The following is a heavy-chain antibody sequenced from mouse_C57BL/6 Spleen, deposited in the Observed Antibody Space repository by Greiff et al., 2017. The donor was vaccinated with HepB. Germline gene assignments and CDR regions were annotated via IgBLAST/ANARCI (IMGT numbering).Heavy chain of an antibody. CDR1: GYTFTSYW. V-gene: IGHV1-64*01. J-gene: IGHJ3*01. CDR3: ARHDYDPFGY. CDR2: IHPNSGST. D-gene: IGHD2-4*01. Sequence: VQLQQPGAELVKPGASVKLSCKASGYTFTSYWMHWVKQRPGQGLEWIGMIHPNSGSTNYNEKFKSKATLTVDKSSSTAYMQLSSLTSEDSAVYYCARHDYDPFGYWGQGTLVTVSA.